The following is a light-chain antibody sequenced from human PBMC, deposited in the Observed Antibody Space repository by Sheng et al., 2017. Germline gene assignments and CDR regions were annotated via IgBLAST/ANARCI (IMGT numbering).Light chain of an antibody. CDR2: DAS. J-gene: IGKJ1*01. CDR3: QQSYSTPQT. Sequence: IQMTQSPSSLSASVGDRVTITCRASQPISNYLNWYQQKPGKAPKLLIYDASNLETGVPSRFSGSGSGKDFTLTIGSLQPEDFATYYCQQSYSTPQTFGQGTRVEIK. V-gene: IGKV1-39*01. CDR1: QPISNY.